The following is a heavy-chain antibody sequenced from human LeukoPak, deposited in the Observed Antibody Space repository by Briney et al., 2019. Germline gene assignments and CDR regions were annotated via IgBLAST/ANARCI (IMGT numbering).Heavy chain of an antibody. D-gene: IGHD2-21*02. J-gene: IGHJ4*02. V-gene: IGHV1-24*01. CDR1: GYTLTELS. CDR2: FDPEDGET. CDR3: ASLALLEQGYCGGDCYLDY. Sequence: GASVKVSCKVSGYTLTELSMHWVRQAPGKGLEWMGGFDPEDGETIYAQKFQGRVTMTEDTSTDTAYMELSGLRSEDTAVYYCASLALLEQGYCGGDCYLDYWGQGTLVTVSS.